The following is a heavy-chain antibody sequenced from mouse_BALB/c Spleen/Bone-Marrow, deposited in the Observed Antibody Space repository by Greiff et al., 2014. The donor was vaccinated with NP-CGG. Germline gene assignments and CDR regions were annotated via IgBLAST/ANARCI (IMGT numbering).Heavy chain of an antibody. J-gene: IGHJ2*01. CDR2: IYPSDSYT. Sequence: QVQLQQSGAELVRPGASVKLSCKASGYTFTSYWINWVKQRPGQGLEWIGNIYPSDSYTNYNQKFKDKATLTVDKSSSTAYMQLSRPTSEDSAVYDCTRGYYGSSYDYWGQGTTLTVSS. V-gene: IGHV1-69*02. CDR3: TRGYYGSSYDY. CDR1: GYTFTSYW. D-gene: IGHD1-1*01.